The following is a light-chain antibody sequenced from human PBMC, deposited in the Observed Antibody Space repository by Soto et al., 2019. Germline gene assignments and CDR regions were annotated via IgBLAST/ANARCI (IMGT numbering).Light chain of an antibody. CDR2: EVS. V-gene: IGLV2-14*01. Sequence: QSVLTQPASVSGSPGQSITISCTGTSSDVGGYNYVSWYQQYPGKAPKVMIYEVSNRPSGVSDRFSGSKSGNTASLTISGLQADDEADYYCSSYTSNNTWVFGGGTKLTVL. CDR3: SSYTSNNTWV. CDR1: SSDVGGYNY. J-gene: IGLJ3*02.